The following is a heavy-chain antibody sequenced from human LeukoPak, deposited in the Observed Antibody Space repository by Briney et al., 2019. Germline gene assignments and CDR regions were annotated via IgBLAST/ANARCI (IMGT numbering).Heavy chain of an antibody. CDR1: GYTFTSYD. Sequence: ASVKVSCKASGYTFTSYDINWVRQATGQGLEWMGWMNPNSGNTGYAQKFQGRVTIIRNTSISTAYMELSSLRAEDTALYYCARVKNYYYYMDLWGKGTTVTVSS. V-gene: IGHV1-8*03. CDR3: ARVKNYYYYMDL. CDR2: MNPNSGNT. J-gene: IGHJ6*03.